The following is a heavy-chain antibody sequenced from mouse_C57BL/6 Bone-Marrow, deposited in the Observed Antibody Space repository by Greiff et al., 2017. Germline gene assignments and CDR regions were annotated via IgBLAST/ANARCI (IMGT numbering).Heavy chain of an antibody. J-gene: IGHJ2*01. V-gene: IGHV1-59*01. CDR3: AREGDTHGSSYRCFFDY. Sequence: QVQLKQPGAELVRPGTSVKLSCKASGYTFTSYWMHWVKQRPGQGLEWIGVIDPSDSYTNYHQKFKGKATLTVDTSSSTAYMQLSSLTSEDSAVYYCAREGDTHGSSYRCFFDYWGQGTTLTVSS. CDR1: GYTFTSYW. D-gene: IGHD1-1*01. CDR2: IDPSDSYT.